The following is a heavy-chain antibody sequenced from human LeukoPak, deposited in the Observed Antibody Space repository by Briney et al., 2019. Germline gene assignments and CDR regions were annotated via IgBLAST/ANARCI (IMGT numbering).Heavy chain of an antibody. CDR2: ISSSSSYI. D-gene: IGHD3-3*01. J-gene: IGHJ4*02. CDR1: GFTFSSYS. CDR3: ARLLYDFWSGYLQPNAIDY. Sequence: GGSLRLSCAASGFTFSSYSKNWVRQAPGKGLEWVSSISSSSSYIYYADSVKGRFTISRDNAKNSLYLQMNSLRAEDTAVYYCARLLYDFWSGYLQPNAIDYWGQGTLVTVSS. V-gene: IGHV3-21*01.